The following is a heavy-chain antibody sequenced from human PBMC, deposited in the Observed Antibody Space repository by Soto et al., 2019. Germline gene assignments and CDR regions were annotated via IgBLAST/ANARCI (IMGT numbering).Heavy chain of an antibody. Sequence: GGSLRLSCEASGFTFSSYNMNWVRRAPGKGLEWVANIGGSGDGTYYADSVKGRFTISRDNSKNTVHLQMNSLRAEDTAIYYWARAREASLLRGPSYYWGQGTLVTVSS. V-gene: IGHV3-23*01. CDR1: GFTFSSYN. CDR3: ARAREASLLRGPSYY. D-gene: IGHD3-10*01. CDR2: IGGSGDGT. J-gene: IGHJ4*02.